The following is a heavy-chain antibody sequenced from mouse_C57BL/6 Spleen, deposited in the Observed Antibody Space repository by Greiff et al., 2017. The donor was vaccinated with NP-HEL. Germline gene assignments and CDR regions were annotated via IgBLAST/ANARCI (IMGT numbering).Heavy chain of an antibody. J-gene: IGHJ2*01. CDR3: ARSFDYFDY. Sequence: EVQVVESEGGLVQPGSSMKLSCTASGFTFSDYYMAWVRQVPEKGLEWVANINYDGSSTYYLDSSKSRFIISRDNAKNILYLQMSSLKSEDTATYYCARSFDYFDYWGQGTTLTVSS. CDR1: GFTFSDYY. CDR2: INYDGSST. V-gene: IGHV5-16*01.